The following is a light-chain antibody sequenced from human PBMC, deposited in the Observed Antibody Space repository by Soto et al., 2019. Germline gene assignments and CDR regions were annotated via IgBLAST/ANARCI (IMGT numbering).Light chain of an antibody. Sequence: EIVLTQSPGTLSLSLGERATLSCRASQSVSSSSLAWYQQKPGQAPRLLIYGASSRATGIPDRFSGSGSGTDFTLTISRLEPEDFAVYYCQQYGSSLRTFGQGTKVEIK. CDR2: GAS. CDR1: QSVSSSS. J-gene: IGKJ1*01. CDR3: QQYGSSLRT. V-gene: IGKV3-20*01.